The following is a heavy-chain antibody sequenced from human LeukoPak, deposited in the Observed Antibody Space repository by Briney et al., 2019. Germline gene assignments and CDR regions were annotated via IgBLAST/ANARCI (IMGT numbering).Heavy chain of an antibody. Sequence: SETLSLTCAVSGGSISSGCYSWSWIRQPPGKGLEWIGYIYHSGSTYYNPSLKSRVTISVDGSKNQFSLKLSSVTAADAAVYYCARTSGLGTSIDYWGQGTLVTVSS. CDR3: ARTSGLGTSIDY. V-gene: IGHV4-30-2*01. D-gene: IGHD3-22*01. CDR2: IYHSGST. CDR1: GGSISSGCYS. J-gene: IGHJ4*02.